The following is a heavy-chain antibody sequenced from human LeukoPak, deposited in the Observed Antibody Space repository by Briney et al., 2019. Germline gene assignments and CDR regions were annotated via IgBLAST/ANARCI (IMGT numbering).Heavy chain of an antibody. CDR1: GYTFTSYG. J-gene: IGHJ4*02. D-gene: IGHD5-12*01. CDR3: ARDMSSAGYSGYGVADY. CDR2: ISAYNGNT. Sequence: ASVKVSCKASGYTFTSYGISWVRQAPGQGLEWMGWISAYNGNTNYAQKLQGRVTMTTDTSTSTAYMELRSLRSDDTAVYYCARDMSSAGYSGYGVADYWGQGTLVTVSS. V-gene: IGHV1-18*01.